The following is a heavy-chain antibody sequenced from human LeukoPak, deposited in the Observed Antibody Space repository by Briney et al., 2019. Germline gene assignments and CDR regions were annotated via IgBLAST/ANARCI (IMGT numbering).Heavy chain of an antibody. V-gene: IGHV3-30*03. CDR1: GFTFSSYG. Sequence: GGSLRLSCAASGFTFSSYGMHWVRQAPGKGLEWVAVISYDGSNKYYADSVKGRFTISRDNSKNTLYLQMNSLRAEDTAVYYCASLGYQRDYWGQGTLVTVSS. J-gene: IGHJ4*02. D-gene: IGHD2-15*01. CDR3: ASLGYQRDY. CDR2: ISYDGSNK.